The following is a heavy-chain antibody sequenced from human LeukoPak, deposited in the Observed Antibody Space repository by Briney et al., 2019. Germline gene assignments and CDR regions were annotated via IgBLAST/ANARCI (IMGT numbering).Heavy chain of an antibody. CDR3: AKDMYSSGWYYFDY. D-gene: IGHD6-19*01. CDR1: GFTFDDYA. V-gene: IGHV3-9*03. CDR2: ISWNSGSI. Sequence: GGSLRLSCAASGFTFDDYAMHWVRQAPGKGLEWVSGISWNSGSIGYADSVKGRFTISRDNAMNSLYLQMNSLRAEDMALYYCAKDMYSSGWYYFDYWGQGTLVTVSS. J-gene: IGHJ4*02.